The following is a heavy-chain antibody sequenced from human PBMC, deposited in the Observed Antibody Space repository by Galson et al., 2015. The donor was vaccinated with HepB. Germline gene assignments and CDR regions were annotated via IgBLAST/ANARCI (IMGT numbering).Heavy chain of an antibody. Sequence: SVKVSCKASGYTFTSYDINWVRQVTGQGLEWMGWMNPNSGNTGYAQKFQGRVTMTRNTSISTAYMELSSLRSEDTAVYYCARGRAGRFLEWLLYYYFDYWGQGTLATVSS. J-gene: IGHJ4*02. V-gene: IGHV1-8*01. CDR2: MNPNSGNT. CDR1: GYTFTSYD. D-gene: IGHD3-3*01. CDR3: ARGRAGRFLEWLLYYYFDY.